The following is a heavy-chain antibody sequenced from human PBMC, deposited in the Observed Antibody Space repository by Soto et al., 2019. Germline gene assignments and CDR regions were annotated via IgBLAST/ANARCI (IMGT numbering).Heavy chain of an antibody. CDR1: GYTFTSYG. J-gene: IGHJ6*02. D-gene: IGHD5-18*01. V-gene: IGHV1-18*04. CDR2: ISAYNGNT. CDR3: ARDYYSSSWIPKASYYFGMDV. Sequence: GASVKVSCKASGYTFTSYGISWVRQAPGQGLEWMGWISAYNGNTNYAQKLQGRVTMTTDTSTSTAYMELRSLRSDDTAVYYCARDYYSSSWIPKASYYFGMDVWGQGITVTVSS.